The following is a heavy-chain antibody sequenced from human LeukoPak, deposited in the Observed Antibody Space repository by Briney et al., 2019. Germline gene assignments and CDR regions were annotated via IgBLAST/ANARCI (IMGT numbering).Heavy chain of an antibody. CDR1: GFTVITND. J-gene: IGHJ4*02. D-gene: IGHD1-14*01. CDR2: LYSDGNT. V-gene: IGHV3-53*01. Sequence: GGSLRLSCAASGFTVITNDMTWVRQAPGKGLEWVSVLYSDGNTKYADSVQSRFTISRDNSKNTLYLEMNSLSPDDTALYYCARGVEPLAANTLAYWGQGTLVTVSS. CDR3: ARGVEPLAANTLAY.